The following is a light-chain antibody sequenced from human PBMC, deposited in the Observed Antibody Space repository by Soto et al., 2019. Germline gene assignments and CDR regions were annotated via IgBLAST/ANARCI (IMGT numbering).Light chain of an antibody. Sequence: EIVFTQSPATLSLSPGERATLSCSASQSVSRYLAWYQQTPGQAPRLLIYDASSRANGIPARFSGSGSGTDFTLTISSLEPEDFAVYDCQQRSNWHTITFGQGTRLEIK. CDR1: QSVSRY. CDR3: QQRSNWHTIT. J-gene: IGKJ5*01. CDR2: DAS. V-gene: IGKV3-11*01.